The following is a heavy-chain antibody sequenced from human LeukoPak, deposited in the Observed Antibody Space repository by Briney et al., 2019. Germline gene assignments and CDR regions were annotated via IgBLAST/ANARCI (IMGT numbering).Heavy chain of an antibody. CDR1: SYX. CDR2: ISYDGSNK. D-gene: IGHD3-22*01. J-gene: IGHJ4*02. Sequence: SYXXXWVRQAPGKGLEWVAVISYDGSNKYYADSVKGRFTISRDNSKNTLYLQMNSLRAEDTAVYYCARVAGIYYYDSSGYPGPDYWGQGT. CDR3: ARVAGIYYYDSSGYPGPDY. V-gene: IGHV3-30*01.